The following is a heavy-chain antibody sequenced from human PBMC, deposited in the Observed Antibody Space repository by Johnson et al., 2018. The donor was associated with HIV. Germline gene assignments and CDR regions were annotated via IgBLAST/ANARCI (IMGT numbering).Heavy chain of an antibody. V-gene: IGHV3-NL1*01. J-gene: IGHJ3*02. CDR3: ATEGYGSGTYGAFDI. CDR2: IYSGGST. D-gene: IGHD3-10*01. CDR1: GFTFSSYA. Sequence: QVQLVESGGGVVQPGRSLRLSCAASGFTFSSYAMHWVRQAPGKGLEWVSVIYSGGSTYYADSVKGRFTISRDNSKNKMYLQMNSLRAEDTAVYYCATEGYGSGTYGAFDIWGQGTKVTVSS.